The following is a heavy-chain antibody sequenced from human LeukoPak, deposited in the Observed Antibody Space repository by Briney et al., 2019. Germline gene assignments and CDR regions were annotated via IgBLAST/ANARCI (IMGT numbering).Heavy chain of an antibody. Sequence: GGSLRLSCAASGFTFSSYGMHWVRQAPGKGLEWVAVIWYDGSNKYYADSVKGRFTISRDNSKYTLYLQMNSLRAEDTAVYYCARVDYYGSGSYYNEYYGMDVWGQGTTVTVSS. D-gene: IGHD3-10*01. J-gene: IGHJ6*02. V-gene: IGHV3-33*01. CDR3: ARVDYYGSGSYYNEYYGMDV. CDR1: GFTFSSYG. CDR2: IWYDGSNK.